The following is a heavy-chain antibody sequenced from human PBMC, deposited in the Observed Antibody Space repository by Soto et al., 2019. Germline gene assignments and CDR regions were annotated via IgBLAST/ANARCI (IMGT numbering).Heavy chain of an antibody. J-gene: IGHJ4*02. D-gene: IGHD2-2*01. CDR3: TDAGRYDY. Sequence: GGSLRLSCATSGFNFIKAWMYWVRQTPGKGLEWVGRIKSKVSGGTTDYAAPVRGRFTISRDDSKELVYLQMNNLKVEDTAVYYCTDAGRYDYWGQGAQVTV. CDR1: GFNFIKAW. CDR2: IKSKVSGGTT. V-gene: IGHV3-15*01.